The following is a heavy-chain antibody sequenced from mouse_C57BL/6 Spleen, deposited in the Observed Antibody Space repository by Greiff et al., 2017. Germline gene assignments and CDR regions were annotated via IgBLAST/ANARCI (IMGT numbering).Heavy chain of an antibody. CDR3: ARHEALDYDGFDY. J-gene: IGHJ2*01. D-gene: IGHD2-4*01. V-gene: IGHV1-59*01. CDR2: IDPSDSYP. CDR1: GYTFTSYW. Sequence: QVQLQQPGAELVRPGTSVKLSCKASGYTFTSYWMHWVKQRPGQGLEWIGVIDPSDSYPNYNQKFKGKATLTVDTSSSTVYMELSRLTSEDSAVYFCARHEALDYDGFDYWGQGTTLTVSS.